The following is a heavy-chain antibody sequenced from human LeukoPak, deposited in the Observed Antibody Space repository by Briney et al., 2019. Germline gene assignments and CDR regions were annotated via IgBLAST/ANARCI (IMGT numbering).Heavy chain of an antibody. CDR3: ARDLGVGYCSGGSCYPPKYYYYGMDV. V-gene: IGHV3-21*01. Sequence: GGSLRLSCAASGFTFSSYSMNWVRQAPGKGLEWVSSISSSSSYIYYADSVKGRFTISRDNAKNSLYLQMNSLRAEDTAVYYCARDLGVGYCSGGSCYPPKYYYYGMDVWGQGTTVTVSS. CDR2: ISSSSSYI. J-gene: IGHJ6*02. D-gene: IGHD2-15*01. CDR1: GFTFSSYS.